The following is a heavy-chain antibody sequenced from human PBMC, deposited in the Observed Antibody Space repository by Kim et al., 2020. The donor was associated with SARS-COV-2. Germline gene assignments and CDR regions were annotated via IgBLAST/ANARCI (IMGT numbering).Heavy chain of an antibody. Sequence: GIANYAQKFQGRVTITADKSTSTAYMELSSLRSEDTAVYYCARETGTTGYWGQGTLVTVSS. CDR3: ARETGTTGY. D-gene: IGHD1-1*01. J-gene: IGHJ4*02. V-gene: IGHV1-69*04. CDR2: GIA.